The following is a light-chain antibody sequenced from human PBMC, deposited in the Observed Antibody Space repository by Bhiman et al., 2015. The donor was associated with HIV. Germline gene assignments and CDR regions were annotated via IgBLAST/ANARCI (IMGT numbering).Light chain of an antibody. CDR3: CSYANVGSSSFV. CDR2: DVS. Sequence: QSALTQPASVSGSPGQSITISCTGTSRDIGVYNYVSWYQQRPGKAPKLMISDVSKRPSGVSNRFSGSKSGNTASLTISGLQAEDEADYYCCSYANVGSSSFVFGGGTKLTVL. V-gene: IGLV2-14*01. J-gene: IGLJ2*01. CDR1: SRDIGVYNY.